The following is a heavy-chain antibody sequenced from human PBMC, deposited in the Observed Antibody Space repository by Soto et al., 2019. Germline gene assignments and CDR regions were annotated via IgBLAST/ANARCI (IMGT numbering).Heavy chain of an antibody. J-gene: IGHJ3*01. CDR2: IYSGGST. CDR3: ATRPLLPGDP. D-gene: IGHD3-22*01. CDR1: GFTFSSND. V-gene: IGHV3-53*01. Sequence: EVQLVESGGGLIQPGGSLRLSCAASGFTFSSNDMNWVRQAPGKGLEWVSLIYSGGSTYYADSVKGRFTISRDNSKNTLYLQMSSLKDEATAVYYCATRPLLPGDPWGQGTMVTVSS.